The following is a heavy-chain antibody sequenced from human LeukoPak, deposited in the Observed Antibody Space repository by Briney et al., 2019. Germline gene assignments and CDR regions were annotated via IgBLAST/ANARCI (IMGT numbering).Heavy chain of an antibody. CDR1: GYTFTGYY. V-gene: IGHV1-2*02. CDR3: ARTAYYYDSSGYSHFGY. CDR2: INPNSGGT. D-gene: IGHD3-22*01. J-gene: IGHJ4*02. Sequence: ASVKVSCKASGYTFTGYYMHWVRQAPGQGLEWMGWINPNSGGTNYAQKFQGRVTMTRDTPTSTAYMELSRLRSDDTAVYYCARTAYYYDSSGYSHFGYWGQGTLVTVSS.